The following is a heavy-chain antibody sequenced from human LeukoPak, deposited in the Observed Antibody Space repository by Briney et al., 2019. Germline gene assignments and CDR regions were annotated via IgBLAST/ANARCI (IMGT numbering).Heavy chain of an antibody. CDR3: AHRLGSDKDY. CDR2: IYWNDDK. V-gene: IGHV2-5*01. CDR1: GGSISSYYW. D-gene: IGHD3-9*01. J-gene: IGHJ4*02. Sequence: TLSLTCTVSGGSISSYYWSWIRQPPGKGLEWLALIYWNDDKRYNPSLKSRLTITKDTSKNQVVLTMTNMDPVDTATYYCAHRLGSDKDYWGQGTLVTVSS.